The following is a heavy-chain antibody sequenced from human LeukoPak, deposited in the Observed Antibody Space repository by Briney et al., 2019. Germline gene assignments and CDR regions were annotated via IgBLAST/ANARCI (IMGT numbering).Heavy chain of an antibody. CDR1: GYTFTSYD. Sequence: ASVKVSCKASGYTFTSYDINWVRQATGQGLEWMGWMNPNSGNTGYAQKFQGRVTMTRNTSISTAYMELSSLRSEDTAVYCCARRYYDFWSGYYPLDYWGQGTPVTVSS. J-gene: IGHJ4*02. D-gene: IGHD3-3*01. V-gene: IGHV1-8*01. CDR3: ARRYYDFWSGYYPLDY. CDR2: MNPNSGNT.